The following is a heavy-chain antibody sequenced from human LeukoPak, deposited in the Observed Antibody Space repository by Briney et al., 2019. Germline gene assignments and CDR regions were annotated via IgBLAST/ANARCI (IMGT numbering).Heavy chain of an antibody. V-gene: IGHV1-69*01. CDR1: GGTFSSYA. CDR2: IIPIFGTA. J-gene: IGHJ4*02. D-gene: IGHD2-15*01. Sequence: GSSVKVSCKASGGTFSSYAISWVRQAPGQGLEWMGGIIPIFGTANYAQKFQGRVTITADESTSTAYMELSSLRSEDTAVYYCAREEGYCSGTSCSAPFDYWGQGTLVTVSS. CDR3: AREEGYCSGTSCSAPFDY.